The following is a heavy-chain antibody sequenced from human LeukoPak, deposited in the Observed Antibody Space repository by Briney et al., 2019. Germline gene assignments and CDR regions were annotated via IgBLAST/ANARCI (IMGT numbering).Heavy chain of an antibody. CDR1: GGSIGSGGYS. V-gene: IGHV4-30-2*01. J-gene: IGHJ5*02. CDR3: ATGPRFIYDFWSGPRPRPFDP. D-gene: IGHD3-3*01. CDR2: IYHSGST. Sequence: SETLSLTCAVSGGSIGSGGYSWSWIRQPPGKGLEWIGYIYHSGSTYYNPSLKSRVTISVDTSKNQFSLKLSSVTAADTAVYYCATGPRFIYDFWSGPRPRPFDPWGQGTLVTVSS.